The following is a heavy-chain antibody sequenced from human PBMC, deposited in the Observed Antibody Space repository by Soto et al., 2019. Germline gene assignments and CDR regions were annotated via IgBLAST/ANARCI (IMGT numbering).Heavy chain of an antibody. J-gene: IGHJ4*02. CDR1: GFTFSRYT. V-gene: IGHV3-21*01. CDR2: ISTSDNYI. CDR3: ARDRLLFYYDSSGYNNDY. D-gene: IGHD3-22*01. Sequence: GGSLRLSCAASGFTFSRYTMNWVRQAPGKGLEWVSFISTSDNYIYYADSVKGRFTISRDNSKNTLYLQMNSLRAEDSAVYYCARDRLLFYYDSSGYNNDYWGLGTLVTVSS.